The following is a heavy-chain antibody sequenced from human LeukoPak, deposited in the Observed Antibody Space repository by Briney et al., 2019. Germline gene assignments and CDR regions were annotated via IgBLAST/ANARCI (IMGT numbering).Heavy chain of an antibody. J-gene: IGHJ3*02. V-gene: IGHV4-59*01. CDR2: IYYSGST. Sequence: SETLSLTCTVSGGSISSYYWSWIRQPPGKGLEWIGYIYYSGSTNYNPSLKSRVTISVDTSKNQFSLKLSSVTAADTAVYYCARGGGYFLIDAFDIWGLGTMVTVSS. CDR3: ARGGGYFLIDAFDI. D-gene: IGHD3-22*01. CDR1: GGSISSYY.